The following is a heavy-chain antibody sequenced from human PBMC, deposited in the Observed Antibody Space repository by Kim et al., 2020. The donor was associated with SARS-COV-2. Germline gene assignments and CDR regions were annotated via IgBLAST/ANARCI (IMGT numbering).Heavy chain of an antibody. Sequence: GGSLRLSCAASGFTVSSNYMSWVRQAPGKGLEWVAVIYSGGSTYYADSVKGRFTISRDNSKNTLYLQMNSLRAEDTAVYYCAREGRYSGSYPVGAFDIWGQGTMVTVSS. CDR3: AREGRYSGSYPVGAFDI. D-gene: IGHD1-26*01. CDR2: IYSGGST. CDR1: GFTVSSNY. J-gene: IGHJ3*02. V-gene: IGHV3-53*01.